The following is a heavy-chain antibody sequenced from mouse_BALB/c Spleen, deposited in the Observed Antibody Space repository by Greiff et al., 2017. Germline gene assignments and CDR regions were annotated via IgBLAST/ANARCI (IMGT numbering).Heavy chain of an antibody. CDR1: GFTFSSFG. J-gene: IGHJ4*01. CDR2: ISSGSSTI. V-gene: IGHV5-17*02. CDR3: ARKKGNYYAMDY. Sequence: VQLKESGGGLVQPGGSRKLSCAASGFTFSSFGMHWVRQAPEKGLEWVAYISSGSSTIYYADTVKGRFTISRDNPKNTLFLQMTSLRSEDTAMYYCARKKGNYYAMDYWGQGTSVTVSS.